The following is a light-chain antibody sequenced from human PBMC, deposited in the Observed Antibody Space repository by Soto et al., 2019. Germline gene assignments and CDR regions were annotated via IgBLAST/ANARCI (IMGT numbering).Light chain of an antibody. CDR1: QTIKKY. V-gene: IGKV1-39*01. CDR3: HQIFSAPFT. J-gene: IGKJ2*01. Sequence: IQMTQSPSSLSASVGDRVTVTCRASQTIKKYLNWYQCKPGKAPKLLIYGASNLQRVVPSRFSGSGSGTDFTLNISRLETEDFATYYCHQIFSAPFTVGQGTGLE. CDR2: GAS.